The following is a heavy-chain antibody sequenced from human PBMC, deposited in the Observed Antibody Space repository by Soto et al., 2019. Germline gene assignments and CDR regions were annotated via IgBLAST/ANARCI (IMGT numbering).Heavy chain of an antibody. J-gene: IGHJ4*02. D-gene: IGHD1-1*01. CDR3: AKDDLNWNVPHPHFDY. Sequence: GGSLRLSCAASGFTFSSYAMSWVRQAPGKGLEWVSAISGSGGSTYYADSVKGRFTISRDNSKNTLYLQMNSLRAEDTAVYYCAKDDLNWNVPHPHFDYWGQGTLVTVSS. V-gene: IGHV3-23*01. CDR2: ISGSGGST. CDR1: GFTFSSYA.